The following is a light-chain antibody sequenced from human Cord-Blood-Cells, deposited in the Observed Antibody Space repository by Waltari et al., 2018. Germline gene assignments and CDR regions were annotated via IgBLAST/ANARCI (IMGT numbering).Light chain of an antibody. Sequence: DIVMTQSPDPLAVSLGERATINCKSSQSVLYSSNNKNYLAWYQQKTGQPPMLLIYWASNLEPGVPCRLSGSGSGTDLTLSISSLQAEDVTVYYSQQYYSTPYSFGQGTERQIK. CDR3: QQYYSTPYS. J-gene: IGKJ2*03. V-gene: IGKV4-1*01. CDR1: QSVLYSSNNKNY. CDR2: WAS.